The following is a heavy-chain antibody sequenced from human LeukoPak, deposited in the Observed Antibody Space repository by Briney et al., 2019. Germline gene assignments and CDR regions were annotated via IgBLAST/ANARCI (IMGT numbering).Heavy chain of an antibody. Sequence: GGSLRLSCAASGFTFSSYATSWVRQAPGKGLEWVSSISGSGNRTYYADSVKGRFTISRDNSKNTLFLQMNSLRAEDTAVYYCAKNLYCGGGSCYPSALGMDVWGQGTTVTVSS. CDR3: AKNLYCGGGSCYPSALGMDV. V-gene: IGHV3-23*01. D-gene: IGHD2-15*01. J-gene: IGHJ6*02. CDR1: GFTFSSYA. CDR2: ISGSGNRT.